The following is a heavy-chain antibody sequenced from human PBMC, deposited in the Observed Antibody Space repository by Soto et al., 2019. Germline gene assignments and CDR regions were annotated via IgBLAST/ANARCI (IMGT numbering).Heavy chain of an antibody. Sequence: EVQLVESGGGLVQPGGSLRLSCVVSGFTFSRYWMSWVRQAPGKGLEWVANIKQDGSEIYYVDSVKGRFTISRDNAKNSLYLQMNSLRAEDMAVYYCARNGILGFGESIFDSWGQGTLVTVSS. V-gene: IGHV3-7*04. D-gene: IGHD3-10*01. J-gene: IGHJ4*02. CDR1: GFTFSRYW. CDR3: ARNGILGFGESIFDS. CDR2: IKQDGSEI.